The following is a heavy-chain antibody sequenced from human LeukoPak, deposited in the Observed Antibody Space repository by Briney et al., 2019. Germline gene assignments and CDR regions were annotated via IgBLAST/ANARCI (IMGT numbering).Heavy chain of an antibody. CDR2: IFSSGST. J-gene: IGHJ4*02. D-gene: IGHD5-18*01. CDR1: GGSISVYTAYY. Sequence: SETLSLTCTVSGGSISVYTAYYWGWIRQPPGEGLESIGGIFSSGSTYYNPSLKSRVTISVDTSKNQFSLKLSSVTAADTAVYFCARSRGYSYAQDYWGQGTLVTVSS. V-gene: IGHV4-39*01. CDR3: ARSRGYSYAQDY.